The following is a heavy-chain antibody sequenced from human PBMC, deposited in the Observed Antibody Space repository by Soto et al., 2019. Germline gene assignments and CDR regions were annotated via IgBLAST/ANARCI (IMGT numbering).Heavy chain of an antibody. CDR1: GYTFSDYY. J-gene: IGHJ4*02. D-gene: IGHD3-3*01. CDR3: ASHYDMWSGYLSPVDY. V-gene: IGHV3-11*01. CDR2: IDTSGTKI. Sequence: GSLRLSCAASGYTFSDYYMSWIRQAPGKGLEWISYIDTSGTKIYYADSVKGRFTITRDNAKNSLYLEMNSLRDEDTAVYYCASHYDMWSGYLSPVDYWGQETRVTVSS.